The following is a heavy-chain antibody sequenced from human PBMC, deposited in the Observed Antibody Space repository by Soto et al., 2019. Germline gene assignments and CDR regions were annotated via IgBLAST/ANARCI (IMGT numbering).Heavy chain of an antibody. CDR1: GGSISSSSYY. CDR2: IYYSGST. D-gene: IGHD4-4*01. J-gene: IGHJ6*03. V-gene: IGHV4-39*01. CDR3: ARHRKDDYSKIPFMDV. Sequence: PSETLSLTCTVSGGSISSSSYYWGWIRQPPGKGLEWIGSIYYSGSTYYNPSLKSRVTISVDTSKNQFSLRLSSVTAADTAVYYCARHRKDDYSKIPFMDVWGKGTTVTVSS.